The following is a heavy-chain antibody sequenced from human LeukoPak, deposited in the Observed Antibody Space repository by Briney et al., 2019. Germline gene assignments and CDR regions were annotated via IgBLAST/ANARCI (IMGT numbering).Heavy chain of an antibody. J-gene: IGHJ6*02. V-gene: IGHV3-11*01. CDR2: ISSSGSTI. CDR3: ARTRSGYSGYAIYYGMDV. D-gene: IGHD5-12*01. CDR1: GFTFSDYY. Sequence: GGSLRLSCAASGFTFSDYYMSWIRQAPGKGLEWVSYISSSGSTIYYAGSVKGRFTISRDNAKNSLYLQMNSLRAEDTAVYYCARTRSGYSGYAIYYGMDVWGQGTTVTVSS.